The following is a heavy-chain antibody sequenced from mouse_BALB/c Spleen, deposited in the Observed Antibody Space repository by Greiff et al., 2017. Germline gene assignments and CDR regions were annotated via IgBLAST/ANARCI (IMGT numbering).Heavy chain of an antibody. V-gene: IGHV1-82*01. CDR3: ARTPANSYYFDY. CDR1: GYAFSSSW. CDR2: IYPGDGDT. D-gene: IGHD4-1*01. Sequence: QVQLQQSGPELVKPGASVKISCKASGYAFSSSWMNWVKQRPGQGLEWIGRIYPGDGDTNYNGKFKGKATLTADKSSSTAYMQLSSLTSVDSAVYFCARTPANSYYFDYWGQGTTLTVSS. J-gene: IGHJ2*01.